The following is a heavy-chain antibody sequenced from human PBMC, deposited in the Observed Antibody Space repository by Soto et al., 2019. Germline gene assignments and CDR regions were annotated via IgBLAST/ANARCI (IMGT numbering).Heavy chain of an antibody. CDR2: INAGNGNT. J-gene: IGHJ4*02. Sequence: GASVKVSCKASGYTFTSYAMHWVRQAPGQRLEWMGWINAGNGNTKYSQKFQGRVTITRDTSASTAYMELRSLRSDDTAVYYCARVGYYYDSSGYSDWGQGTLVTV. D-gene: IGHD3-22*01. CDR3: ARVGYYYDSSGYSD. V-gene: IGHV1-3*01. CDR1: GYTFTSYA.